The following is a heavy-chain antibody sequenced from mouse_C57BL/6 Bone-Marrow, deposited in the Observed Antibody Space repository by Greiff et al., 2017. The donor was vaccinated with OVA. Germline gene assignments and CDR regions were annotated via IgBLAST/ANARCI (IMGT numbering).Heavy chain of an antibody. CDR3: TRGYSNYYAMDY. CDR1: GYTFTDYE. D-gene: IGHD2-5*01. V-gene: IGHV1-15*01. CDR2: IYPETGGT. J-gene: IGHJ4*01. Sequence: QVQLQQSGAELVRPGASVTLSCKASGYTFTDYEMHWVKQPPVHGLEWLGAIYPETGGTSYNPQFKGKAILTADKSSSTAYMELRSLKYEDSAFYDCTRGYSNYYAMDYWGQGTSVTVSA.